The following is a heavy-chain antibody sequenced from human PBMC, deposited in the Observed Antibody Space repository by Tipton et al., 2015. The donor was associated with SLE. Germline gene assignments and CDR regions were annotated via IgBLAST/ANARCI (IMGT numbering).Heavy chain of an antibody. Sequence: GSLRLSCAASGFTVSSNYMSWVRQAPGKGLEWVSVIYSGGSTYYADSVKGRFTISRHNSKNTLYLQMNSLRAEDTAVYYCARAPTDYYYGMDVWGQGTTVTVSS. CDR3: ARAPTDYYYGMDV. CDR1: GFTVSSNY. V-gene: IGHV3-53*04. D-gene: IGHD4-17*01. J-gene: IGHJ6*02. CDR2: IYSGGST.